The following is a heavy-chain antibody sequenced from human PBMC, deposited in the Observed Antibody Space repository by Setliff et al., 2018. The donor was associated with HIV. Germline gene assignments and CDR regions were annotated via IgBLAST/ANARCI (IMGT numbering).Heavy chain of an antibody. J-gene: IGHJ4*02. D-gene: IGHD3-22*01. CDR1: GGSITSSNYF. CDR2: IYYRGTT. Sequence: SETLSLTCTVSGGSITSSNYFWGWIRQPPGKGLEWIGSIYYRGTTYYNPSLKGRVTISVDTSNNQFSLRLSSVTAADTAVYYCASRQYISLTMIGGYFDFWGQGTLVTSPQ. CDR3: ASRQYISLTMIGGYFDF. V-gene: IGHV4-39*01.